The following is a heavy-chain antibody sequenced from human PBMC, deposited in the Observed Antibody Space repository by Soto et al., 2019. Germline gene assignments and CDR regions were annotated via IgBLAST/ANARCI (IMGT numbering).Heavy chain of an antibody. CDR1: GFTFSSYA. J-gene: IGHJ5*02. V-gene: IGHV3-23*01. Sequence: RRLSCAASGFTFSSYAMSWVRQAPGKGLEWVSASSGSGGSTYYADSVKGRFTISRDNSKNTLYLQMNSLRAEDTAVYYCAKVWGDDYYDFWSGSGWFDPWGQGTLVTSPQ. D-gene: IGHD3-3*01. CDR3: AKVWGDDYYDFWSGSGWFDP. CDR2: SSGSGGST.